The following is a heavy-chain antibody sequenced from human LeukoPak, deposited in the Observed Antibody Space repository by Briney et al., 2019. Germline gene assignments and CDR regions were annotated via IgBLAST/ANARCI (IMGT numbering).Heavy chain of an antibody. CDR1: GFTFSSYG. J-gene: IGHJ3*02. CDR3: ARPLEEMGFYGSGSYYDAFDI. V-gene: IGHV3-30*03. Sequence: GGSLRLSCAASGFTFSSYGMHWVRQAPGKGLEWVAVISYDGSNKYYADSVKGRFTISRDNSKNTLYLQMNSLRAEDTAVYYCARPLEEMGFYGSGSYYDAFDIWGQGTMVTVSS. D-gene: IGHD3-10*01. CDR2: ISYDGSNK.